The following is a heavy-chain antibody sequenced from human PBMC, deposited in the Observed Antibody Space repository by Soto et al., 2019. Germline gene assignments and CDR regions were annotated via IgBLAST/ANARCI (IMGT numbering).Heavy chain of an antibody. J-gene: IGHJ6*02. CDR1: GYTFTGYY. Sequence: ASVKVSCKASGYTFTGYYMHWVRQAPGQGLEWMGWINPNSGGTNYAQKFQGRVTMTRDTSISTAYMELSRLRSDETAVYYSARDPSRTIAAAGTYNNDGMDVWGQGTTVTVSS. CDR3: ARDPSRTIAAAGTYNNDGMDV. CDR2: INPNSGGT. V-gene: IGHV1-2*02. D-gene: IGHD6-13*01.